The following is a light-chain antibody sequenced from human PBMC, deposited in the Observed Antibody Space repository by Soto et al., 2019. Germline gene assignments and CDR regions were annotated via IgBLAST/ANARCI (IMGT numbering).Light chain of an antibody. V-gene: IGKV3-20*01. CDR2: GTS. J-gene: IGKJ1*01. CDR1: QNVGSRY. CDR3: QQYGSSPRT. Sequence: ERVFTQSPATLSLSPGERATLSCRASQNVGSRYLAWYQQKPGQAPRLLIYGTSNRATGIPDRFSGSGSGTDFSLTISSLEPGDLAVYYCQQYGSSPRTFGQGTKVDIK.